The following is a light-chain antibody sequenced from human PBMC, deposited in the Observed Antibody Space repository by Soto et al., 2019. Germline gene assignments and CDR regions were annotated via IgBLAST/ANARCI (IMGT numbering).Light chain of an antibody. CDR3: QQRSNWPYT. CDR1: QDVSIF. J-gene: IGKJ2*01. V-gene: IGKV3-11*02. CDR2: DAS. Sequence: ILLAQSPATLSLSPGERATLSCKASQDVSIFLAWYQQKPGQAPRLLIHDASNRATGVPARFSGSGSGRDFTLTITSLEPEDFAVYYGQQRSNWPYTFGQGTKLEL.